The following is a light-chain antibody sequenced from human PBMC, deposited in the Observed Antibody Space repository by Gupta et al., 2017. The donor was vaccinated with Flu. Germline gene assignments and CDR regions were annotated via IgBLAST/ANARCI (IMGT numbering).Light chain of an antibody. J-gene: IGKJ2*03. CDR1: QSVNSNF. Sequence: EIVLTSSAGTLSLSPGETVTLSCRASQSVNSNFLAWYQQKPGQAPRLLIYGASSRATGIPDRFSGSGSGTDFTLTISSLEPEDFAVYYCQQYESSPYSFGQGTRLDI. CDR3: QQYESSPYS. CDR2: GAS. V-gene: IGKV3-20*01.